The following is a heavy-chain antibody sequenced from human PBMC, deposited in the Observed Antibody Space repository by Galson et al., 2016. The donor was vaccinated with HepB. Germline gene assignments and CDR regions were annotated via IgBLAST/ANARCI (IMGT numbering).Heavy chain of an antibody. J-gene: IGHJ4*02. CDR2: INADNGNA. V-gene: IGHV1-18*01. CDR1: GYTFSIFG. CDR3: AREGGGDCYHFDF. D-gene: IGHD2-21*02. Sequence: SVKVSCKASGYTFSIFGITWLRQAPGQRLEWLGWINADNGNANYAQKFQGRVTMTTDTSTSTAYMELRSLRSDDPAVYYCAREGGGDCYHFDFWGQGTLVTVSS.